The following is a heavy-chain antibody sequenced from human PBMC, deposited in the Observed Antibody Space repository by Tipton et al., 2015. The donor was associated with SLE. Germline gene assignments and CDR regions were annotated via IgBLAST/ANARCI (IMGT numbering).Heavy chain of an antibody. V-gene: IGHV1-2*02. CDR3: AKTGFLEYDH. D-gene: IGHD3-3*01. J-gene: IGHJ1*01. CDR2: INPSSGGT. Sequence: QFGAEVKKPGASVRVSCKASGYIFSGYYIHWVRQAPGQGLEWMGWINPSSGGTNYARKFQGRVTMTRDTSITTAYMELSRLTSGDTAIYYCAKTGFLEYDHWGQGTLVTVSS. CDR1: GYIFSGYY.